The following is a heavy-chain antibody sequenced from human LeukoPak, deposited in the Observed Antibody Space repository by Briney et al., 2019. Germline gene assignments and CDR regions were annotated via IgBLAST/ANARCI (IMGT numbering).Heavy chain of an antibody. CDR3: ARDIAAAGYFDY. CDR2: ISSSSDRM. CDR1: GFTLSSYA. Sequence: PGGSLRLSCAASGFTLSSYAMNWVRQAPGKGLEWVSGISSSSDRMYYADSVKGRFTISRDNSKNTLYLQMNSLRAEDTAVYYCARDIAAAGYFDYWGQGTLVTVSS. D-gene: IGHD6-13*01. J-gene: IGHJ4*02. V-gene: IGHV3-23*01.